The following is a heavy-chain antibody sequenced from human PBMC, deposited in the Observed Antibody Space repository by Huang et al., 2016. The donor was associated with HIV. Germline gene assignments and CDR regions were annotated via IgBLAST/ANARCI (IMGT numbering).Heavy chain of an antibody. D-gene: IGHD4-17*01. CDR3: AKMTTVTHADY. Sequence: EVQLVESGGGLVKPGGSLRLSCAASGFTFSTYRMNWVRQAPGKGLVWVSSISSSSSYIYYADSLKGRFTISRDNAKNSLYLQMDSLRVEDTAVYYCAKMTTVTHADYWGQGTLVTVSS. V-gene: IGHV3-21*01. CDR1: GFTFSTYR. CDR2: ISSSSSYI. J-gene: IGHJ4*02.